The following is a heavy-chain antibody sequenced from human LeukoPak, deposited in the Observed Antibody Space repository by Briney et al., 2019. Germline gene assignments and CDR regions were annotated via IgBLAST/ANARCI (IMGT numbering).Heavy chain of an antibody. Sequence: GGSLRLSCAASGFTFSSYAMSWVRQAPGKGLEWVSAISGSGGSTYYADSVKGRFTISRDNSKNTLYLQMNSLRAEDTAAYYCTKDSTVCTFNWFDPWGQGTLVTVSS. CDR1: GFTFSSYA. J-gene: IGHJ5*02. CDR2: ISGSGGST. V-gene: IGHV3-23*01. D-gene: IGHD4-17*01. CDR3: TKDSTVCTFNWFDP.